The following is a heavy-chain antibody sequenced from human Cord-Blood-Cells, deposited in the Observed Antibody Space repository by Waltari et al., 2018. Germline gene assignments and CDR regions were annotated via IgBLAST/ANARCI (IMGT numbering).Heavy chain of an antibody. Sequence: EVQLVESGGGLVKPGGSLRLSCAASGFTFSSYSMNWVRQAPGKGLEWVSSISSSSSYRYYADSVKGRFTISRDNAKNSLYLQMNSLRAEDTAVYYCARGTVVAATPFDYWGQGTLVTVSS. D-gene: IGHD2-15*01. V-gene: IGHV3-21*01. CDR2: ISSSSSYR. J-gene: IGHJ4*02. CDR1: GFTFSSYS. CDR3: ARGTVVAATPFDY.